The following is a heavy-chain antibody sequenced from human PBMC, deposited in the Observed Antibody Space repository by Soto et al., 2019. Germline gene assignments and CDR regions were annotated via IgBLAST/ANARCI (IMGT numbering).Heavy chain of an antibody. J-gene: IGHJ6*02. CDR2: ISTYNGDT. D-gene: IGHD5-12*01. CDR1: GYTFTNYD. Sequence: ASVKVSCKASGYTFTNYDINWVRQAPGQGLEWMGWISTYNGDTNYAQTFQGRVTMTTDTSTSTVYMELRSLRSDDTAVYYCAREGVAPYYYYGMDVWGQGTPVTVSS. V-gene: IGHV1-18*01. CDR3: AREGVAPYYYYGMDV.